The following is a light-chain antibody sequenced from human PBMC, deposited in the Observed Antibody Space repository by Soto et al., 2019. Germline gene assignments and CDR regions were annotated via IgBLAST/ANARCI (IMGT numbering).Light chain of an antibody. CDR2: GTS. Sequence: EIVLTQSPGTLSLSPGERATLSCRASQSVGSTYLAWYQQKPGQAPRLLIYGTSYRATGIPDRFSGSGSGTDFTLTISSLEPDDFAVYSCQQYDSSPPITFGGGTKVEI. CDR3: QQYDSSPPIT. J-gene: IGKJ4*01. V-gene: IGKV3-20*01. CDR1: QSVGSTY.